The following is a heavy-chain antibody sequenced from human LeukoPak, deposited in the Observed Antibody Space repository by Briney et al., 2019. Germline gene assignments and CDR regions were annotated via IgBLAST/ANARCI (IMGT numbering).Heavy chain of an antibody. CDR1: GGTFSSYA. V-gene: IGHV1-69*13. CDR3: AGVTTVISHNHYYGMDV. D-gene: IGHD4-23*01. J-gene: IGHJ6*02. CDR2: IIPIFGTA. Sequence: SVTVSCKASGGTFSSYAISWVRQAPGQGLEWMGGIIPIFGTANYAQKFQGRVTITADESTSTAYMELSSLRSEDTAVYYCAGVTTVISHNHYYGMDVWGQGTTVTVSS.